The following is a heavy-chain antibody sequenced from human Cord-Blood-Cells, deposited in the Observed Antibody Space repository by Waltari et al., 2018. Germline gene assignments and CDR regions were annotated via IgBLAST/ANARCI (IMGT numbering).Heavy chain of an antibody. D-gene: IGHD6-13*01. CDR3: ARGGQLEYFQH. Sequence: QVQLVQSGAEVKKPGSSVKVSCKASGCTFSSYAISWVRQAPGQGLEWHGEFNPHFGTTNPELKFEGRTTITGGESTSTTYMGLGSQRSEDTAGYYWARGGQLEYFQHWGQGTLVTGSS. CDR1: GCTFSSYA. V-gene: IGHV1-69*01. J-gene: IGHJ1*01. CDR2: FNPHFGTT.